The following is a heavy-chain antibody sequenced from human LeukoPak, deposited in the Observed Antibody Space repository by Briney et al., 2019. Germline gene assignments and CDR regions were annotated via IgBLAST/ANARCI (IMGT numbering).Heavy chain of an antibody. V-gene: IGHV1-2*02. J-gene: IGHJ4*02. Sequence: ASVKVSCKASGYTFTSYYMHWVRQAPGQGLEWMGWINPNSGGTSYAQKFQGRVTMTRDTSISTAYMELSRLRSDDTAVYYCARVEAKVSMVRGVIYSPTRIYYFDYWGQGTLVTVSS. CDR1: GYTFTSYY. CDR2: INPNSGGT. CDR3: ARVEAKVSMVRGVIYSPTRIYYFDY. D-gene: IGHD3-10*01.